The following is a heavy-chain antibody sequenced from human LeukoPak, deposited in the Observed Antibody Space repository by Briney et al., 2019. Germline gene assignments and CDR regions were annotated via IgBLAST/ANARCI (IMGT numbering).Heavy chain of an antibody. CDR1: GYTFTGYY. D-gene: IGHD4-11*01. J-gene: IGHJ5*02. CDR2: INPNSGGT. Sequence: ASVKVSCKASGYTFTGYYMHWVRQAPGQGLEGMGWINPNSGGTNYAQKFQGRVTMTRDTSISTAYMELSRLRSDDTAVYYCARDATTVTTYPHNWFDPWGQGTLVTVSS. V-gene: IGHV1-2*02. CDR3: ARDATTVTTYPHNWFDP.